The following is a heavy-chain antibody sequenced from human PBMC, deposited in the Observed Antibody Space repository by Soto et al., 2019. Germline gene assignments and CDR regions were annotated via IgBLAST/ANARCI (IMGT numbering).Heavy chain of an antibody. D-gene: IGHD2-15*01. CDR2: ISSSGSTI. J-gene: IGHJ6*03. CDR1: GFTFSDYY. Sequence: QVQLVESGGGLVKPGGSLRLSCAASGFTFSDYYMSWIRQAPGKGLEWVSYISSSGSTIYYADSVKRRFTISRDNAKNSPYLQMNSLRAEDTAVYYCAREDCSGGSCYYYYYMDVWGKGTTVSVSS. V-gene: IGHV3-11*01. CDR3: AREDCSGGSCYYYYYMDV.